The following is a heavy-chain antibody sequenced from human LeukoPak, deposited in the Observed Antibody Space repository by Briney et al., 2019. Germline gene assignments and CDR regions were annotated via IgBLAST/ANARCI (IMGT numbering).Heavy chain of an antibody. CDR1: GGSISTTSYY. D-gene: IGHD2-21*02. Sequence: SETLSLTCSVSGGSISTTSYYWAWIRQPPGKGLDWLGSIYYSGSTYYNPSLTSRVTISVDTSKNQFSLKLSSVTAADTAVYYCARAPCGGDCYSDYWGQGTLVTVSS. V-gene: IGHV4-39*07. J-gene: IGHJ4*02. CDR2: IYYSGST. CDR3: ARAPCGGDCYSDY.